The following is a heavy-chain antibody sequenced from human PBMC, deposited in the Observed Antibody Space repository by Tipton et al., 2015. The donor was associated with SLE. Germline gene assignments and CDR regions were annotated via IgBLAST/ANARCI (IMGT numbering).Heavy chain of an antibody. CDR2: IFYTGSA. Sequence: TLSLTCTVSNDSINNYYWTWIRQPPGKGLEWIGYIFYTGSASYNPSLKSRVTISGDTSKNQFSLRLSSVTAADTAVYYCAGGELRYGDYDFYYWGQGSLVTVSS. J-gene: IGHJ4*02. CDR1: NDSINNYY. V-gene: IGHV4-59*01. D-gene: IGHD4-17*01. CDR3: AGGELRYGDYDFYY.